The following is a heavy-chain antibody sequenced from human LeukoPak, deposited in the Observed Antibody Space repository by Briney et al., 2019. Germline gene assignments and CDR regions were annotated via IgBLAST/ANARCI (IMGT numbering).Heavy chain of an antibody. CDR3: TAGRYFDANFDY. V-gene: IGHV3-23*01. CDR1: GFTFDDYT. Sequence: LSGGSLRLSCAASGFTFDDYTMHWVRQAPGKGLEWVSAISGSGGSTYYADSVKGRFTISRDNSKNTLYLQMHSLRAEDTAVYFCTAGRYFDANFDYWGQGALVTVSS. D-gene: IGHD3-9*01. CDR2: ISGSGGST. J-gene: IGHJ4*02.